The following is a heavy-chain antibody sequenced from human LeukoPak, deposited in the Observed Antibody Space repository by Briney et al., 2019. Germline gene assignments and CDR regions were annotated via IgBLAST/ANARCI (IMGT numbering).Heavy chain of an antibody. CDR3: VTERRRGGSSHFDY. CDR2: ISGSGVGT. CDR1: GFTFTSYA. Sequence: PGGSLRLSCGASGFTFTSYAMNWVRQAPGKGLEWVSGISGSGVGTYYADSVKGRFIVSRDNSKNTLYLQMNSLRGEDTAVYYCVTERRRGGSSHFDYWGQGTLVTVSS. J-gene: IGHJ4*02. V-gene: IGHV3-23*01. D-gene: IGHD1-26*01.